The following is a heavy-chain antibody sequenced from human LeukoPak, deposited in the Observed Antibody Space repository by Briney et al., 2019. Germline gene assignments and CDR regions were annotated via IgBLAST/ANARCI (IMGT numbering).Heavy chain of an antibody. V-gene: IGHV3-7*01. Sequence: GGSLRLSCAASGFSFNNYWMSWVRQAPGKGLEWVANTRPDGSEKYYVDSVRGRFTISGDNAKNLLYLQMSNLRAEDTAVYYCATDGYSSARDYWGQGTLVTVSS. J-gene: IGHJ4*02. CDR1: GFSFNNYW. CDR2: TRPDGSEK. D-gene: IGHD6-25*01. CDR3: ATDGYSSARDY.